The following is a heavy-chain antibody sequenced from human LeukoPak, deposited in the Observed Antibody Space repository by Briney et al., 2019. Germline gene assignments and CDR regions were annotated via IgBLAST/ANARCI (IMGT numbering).Heavy chain of an antibody. CDR3: ARGDRGTGQHFDY. V-gene: IGHV3-64*04. Sequence: PGGSLRLSCSASGFTFSSYAMHWVRQAPGKGLEYVSAISSNGGSTYYADSVRGRFTISRDNSKNTLYLQMNSLEAEDAAVYYCARGDRGTGQHFDYWGQGTLVTVS. CDR2: ISSNGGST. D-gene: IGHD1-1*01. CDR1: GFTFSSYA. J-gene: IGHJ4*02.